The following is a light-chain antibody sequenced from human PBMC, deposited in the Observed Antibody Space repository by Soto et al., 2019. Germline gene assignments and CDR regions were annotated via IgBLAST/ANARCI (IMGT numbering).Light chain of an antibody. V-gene: IGLV2-14*03. CDR3: SSYTSSSTQV. Sequence: QSALTQPASVFGSPGQSITISCTETSSDVGGYNYVSWYQQHPGKAPKVMIYDVSNRPSGVSNRFSGSKSGNTASLTISGLQAEDEADYYCSSYTSSSTQVFGTGTKVTVL. J-gene: IGLJ1*01. CDR1: SSDVGGYNY. CDR2: DVS.